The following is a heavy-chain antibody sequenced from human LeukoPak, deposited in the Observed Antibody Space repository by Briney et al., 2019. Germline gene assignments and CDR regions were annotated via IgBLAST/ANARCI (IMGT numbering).Heavy chain of an antibody. CDR2: MNPNSGNT. V-gene: IGHV1-8*01. CDR3: ARDQYGSGSYYNVGLPDY. J-gene: IGHJ4*02. CDR1: GYTFSSYD. Sequence: ASVKVSCKASGYTFSSYDINWVRQATGQGLEWMGWMNPNSGNTVYAQKFQGRVTMTRDTSISTAYMELSRLRSDDTAVYYCARDQYGSGSYYNVGLPDYWGQGTLVTVSS. D-gene: IGHD3-10*01.